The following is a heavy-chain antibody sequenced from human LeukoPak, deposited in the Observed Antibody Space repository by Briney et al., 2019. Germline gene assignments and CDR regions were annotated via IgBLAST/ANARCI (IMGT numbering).Heavy chain of an antibody. V-gene: IGHV3-33*01. D-gene: IGHD4-17*01. CDR1: GLTFSSYG. CDR2: IWYDGSNK. Sequence: GGSLRLSCAASGLTFSSYGMHWVRQAPGKGLEWVAVIWYDGSNKYYAVSVKGRFTISRDNSKNTLYLQMNSLRVEDTAVYYCARYVTTVTYFDYWGQGTLVTVSS. CDR3: ARYVTTVTYFDY. J-gene: IGHJ4*02.